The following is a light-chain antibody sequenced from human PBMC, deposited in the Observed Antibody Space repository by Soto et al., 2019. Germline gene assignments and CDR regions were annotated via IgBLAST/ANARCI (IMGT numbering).Light chain of an antibody. Sequence: IKMTQYPSSLSASVGDRVTITCRASHGIRNDLGWYQQKPGKAPKLLIYAASSLQSGVPSRFSGSGSGTDFTLTISSLQPEDFSTYYCLEDYIYPRTFGQGAKVDIK. V-gene: IGKV1-6*01. J-gene: IGKJ1*01. CDR1: HGIRND. CDR2: AAS. CDR3: LEDYIYPRT.